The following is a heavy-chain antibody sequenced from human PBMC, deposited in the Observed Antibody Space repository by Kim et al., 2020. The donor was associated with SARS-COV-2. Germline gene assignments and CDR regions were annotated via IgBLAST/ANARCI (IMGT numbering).Heavy chain of an antibody. J-gene: IGHJ4*02. Sequence: SETLSLTCTVSGGSISSGGYYWSWIRQHPGKGLEWIGYIYYSGSTYYNPSLKSRVTISVDTSKNQFSLKLSSVTAADTAVYYCARSAIPAATSTYYFDYWGQGTLVTVSS. V-gene: IGHV4-31*03. CDR3: ARSAIPAATSTYYFDY. D-gene: IGHD2-2*01. CDR1: GGSISSGGYY. CDR2: IYYSGST.